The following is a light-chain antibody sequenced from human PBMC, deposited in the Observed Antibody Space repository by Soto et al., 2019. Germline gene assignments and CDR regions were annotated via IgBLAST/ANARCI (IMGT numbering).Light chain of an antibody. CDR2: DST. Sequence: VLTQSPATLSLSPGERATLSCRASQSIHTSLAWYQQKSGKPPRLVIYDSTLRANGVPDRFGGSRSGTDFTLTISRLEPEDFAVYFCQQYGSSPTTFGQGTKVDIK. J-gene: IGKJ1*01. V-gene: IGKV3-20*01. CDR1: QSIHTS. CDR3: QQYGSSPTT.